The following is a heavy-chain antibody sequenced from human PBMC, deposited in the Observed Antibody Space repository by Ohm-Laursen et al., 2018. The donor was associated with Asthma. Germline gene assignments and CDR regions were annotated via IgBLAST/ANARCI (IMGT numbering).Heavy chain of an antibody. D-gene: IGHD6-13*01. CDR1: GYTFSRYS. V-gene: IGHV3-21*01. CDR3: ARGAGIAADRRFH. Sequence: SLRLSCSASGYTFSRYSIHWVRQIPGKGLEWVASISTASTFIYYADSVRGRFTTSRDNAKNSVYLQMNSLRAEDTAVYYCARGAGIAADRRFHWGQGTLVTVSS. J-gene: IGHJ4*02. CDR2: ISTASTFI.